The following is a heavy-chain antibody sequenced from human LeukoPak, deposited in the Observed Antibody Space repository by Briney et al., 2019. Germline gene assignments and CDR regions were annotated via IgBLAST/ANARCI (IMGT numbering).Heavy chain of an antibody. CDR3: ARGPIPYDILTGYSLNFDY. CDR2: INPNSGGT. J-gene: IGHJ4*02. Sequence: ASVKVSCKASGYTFTGYYMHWVRQAPGQGLKWMGWINPNSGGTNYAQKFQGRVTMTRNTSISTAYMELSSLRSEDTAVYYCARGPIPYDILTGYSLNFDYWGQGTLVTVSS. V-gene: IGHV1-2*02. CDR1: GYTFTGYY. D-gene: IGHD3-9*01.